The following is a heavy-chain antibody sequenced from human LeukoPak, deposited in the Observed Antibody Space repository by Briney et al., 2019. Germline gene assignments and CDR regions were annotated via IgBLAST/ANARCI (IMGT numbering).Heavy chain of an antibody. CDR2: VSGSGDRT. Sequence: TGGSLRLSCAASGFTFSSYAMSWVRQAPGKGLEWVSVVSGSGDRTYYADSVKGWFTISRDNSKNTLYLQMNSLRAEDTAVYYCAKMDHGDYLWDYWGQGTLVTVSS. D-gene: IGHD4-17*01. J-gene: IGHJ4*02. CDR3: AKMDHGDYLWDY. V-gene: IGHV3-23*01. CDR1: GFTFSSYA.